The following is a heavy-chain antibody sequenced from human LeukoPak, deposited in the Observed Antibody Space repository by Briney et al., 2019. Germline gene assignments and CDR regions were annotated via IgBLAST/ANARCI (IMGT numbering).Heavy chain of an antibody. J-gene: IGHJ4*02. D-gene: IGHD3-22*01. CDR1: GYTLTTYG. V-gene: IGHV1-18*01. Sequence: ASVKVSCKASGYTLTTYGLSWVRQAPGQGLEWMGWISAYNGNTDYAQNLQGRVTMTTDTSTSTAYMEPRSLRSDDTAVYYCVREGGDSSGYYFPYWGQGTLVTVSS. CDR3: VREGGDSSGYYFPY. CDR2: ISAYNGNT.